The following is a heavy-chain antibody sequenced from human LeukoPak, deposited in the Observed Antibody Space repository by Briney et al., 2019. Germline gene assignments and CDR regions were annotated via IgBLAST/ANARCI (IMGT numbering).Heavy chain of an antibody. Sequence: AETLSLTCAVYGGSFRGYYWSWIRQPPGKGLEWVGEINHSGNTNYNPSLKSRVTISVDTSRNQSPLKLSSVTAADTAVYYCARRRVNFVGRYFDWLSPNDYWGQGTLVTVSS. D-gene: IGHD3-9*01. CDR1: GGSFRGYY. V-gene: IGHV4-34*01. J-gene: IGHJ4*02. CDR3: ARRRVNFVGRYFDWLSPNDY. CDR2: INHSGNT.